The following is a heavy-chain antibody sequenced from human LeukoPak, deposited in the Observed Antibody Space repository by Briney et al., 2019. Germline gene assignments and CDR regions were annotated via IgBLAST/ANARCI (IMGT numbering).Heavy chain of an antibody. V-gene: IGHV3-30*02. CDR1: GFNFRNYG. Sequence: GRTLRLSCAASGFNFRNYGIHWVRHAPGKGLEWVTFIQYDGTKKYYADSVKGRFTISRDNSKNTLYLQMNSLRPEDTALYYCAKNILTMTMDYMDVWGKGTTVTVSS. J-gene: IGHJ6*03. CDR3: AKNILTMTMDYMDV. D-gene: IGHD4/OR15-4a*01. CDR2: IQYDGTKK.